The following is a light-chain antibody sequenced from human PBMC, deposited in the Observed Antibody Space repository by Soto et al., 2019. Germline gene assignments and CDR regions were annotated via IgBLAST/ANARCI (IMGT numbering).Light chain of an antibody. Sequence: GDRVTITCQASQDISNYLNWYQQKPGKAPKLLMSDASILETGVPSRFSGSGSGTDFTFTISGLQPEDIATYYCQQYDTLPPTFGPGTKVDLK. V-gene: IGKV1-33*01. CDR2: DAS. CDR3: QQYDTLPPT. J-gene: IGKJ3*01. CDR1: QDISNY.